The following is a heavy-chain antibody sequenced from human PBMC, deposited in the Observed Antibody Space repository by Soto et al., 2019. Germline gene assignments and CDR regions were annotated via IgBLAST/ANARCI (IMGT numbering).Heavy chain of an antibody. CDR1: GGSISSGGYY. D-gene: IGHD3-9*01. Sequence: PSETLSLTCTVSGGSISSGGYYWSWIRQHPGKGLEWIGYIYYSGSTYYNPSLKSRVTISVDTSKNQFSLKLSSVTAADTAVYYCARHDNDILTGYSWVFDYWGQGTLVTVSS. V-gene: IGHV4-31*03. CDR2: IYYSGST. J-gene: IGHJ4*02. CDR3: ARHDNDILTGYSWVFDY.